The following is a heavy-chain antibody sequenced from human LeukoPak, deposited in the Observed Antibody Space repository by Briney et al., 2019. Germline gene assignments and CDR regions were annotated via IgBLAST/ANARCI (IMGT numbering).Heavy chain of an antibody. CDR3: ARAQGPTTYYDFWSGYNDYYYYYMDV. D-gene: IGHD3-3*01. CDR1: GYTFTSYD. Sequence: ASVKVSCKASGYTFTSYDINWVRQATGQGLEWMGWMNPNSGNTGYAQKFQGRVTMTRNTSISTAYMELSSLRSEDTAVYYCARAQGPTTYYDFWSGYNDYYYYYMDVWGKGTTVTASS. J-gene: IGHJ6*03. V-gene: IGHV1-8*01. CDR2: MNPNSGNT.